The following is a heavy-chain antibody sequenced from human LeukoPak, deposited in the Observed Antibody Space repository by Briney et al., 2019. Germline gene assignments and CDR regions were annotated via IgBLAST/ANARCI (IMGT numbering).Heavy chain of an antibody. D-gene: IGHD2-21*02. CDR3: TREQYCGGDCYSGGDWFDP. CDR2: IRSKANSYAT. V-gene: IGHV3-73*01. CDR1: GFTFSGSA. J-gene: IGHJ5*02. Sequence: GGSLRLSCAASGFTFSGSAMHWVRQASGKGLEWVGRIRSKANSYATAYAASVKGRSTISRDDSKNTAYLQMNSLKTEDTAVYYCTREQYCGGDCYSGGDWFDPWGQGTLVTVSS.